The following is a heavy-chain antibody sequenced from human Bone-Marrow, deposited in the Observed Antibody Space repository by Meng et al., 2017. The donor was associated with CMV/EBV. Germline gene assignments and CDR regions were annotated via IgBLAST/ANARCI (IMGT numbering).Heavy chain of an antibody. CDR2: IYYSGST. CDR3: AREHYDDTPIGYFVY. J-gene: IGHJ4*02. V-gene: IGHV4-39*07. CDR1: GFSLSTSGVG. Sequence: SGPTLVKPTQTLTLTCTFSGFSLSTSGVGVGWIRQPPGKALEWIGSIYYSGSTYYNPSLKSRVTISVDTSKNQFSLKLSSVTAADTAVYYCAREHYDDTPIGYFVYWGQGTLVTVSS. D-gene: IGHD3-22*01.